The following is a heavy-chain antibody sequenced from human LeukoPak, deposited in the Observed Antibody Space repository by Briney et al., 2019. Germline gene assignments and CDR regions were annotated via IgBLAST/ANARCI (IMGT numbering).Heavy chain of an antibody. V-gene: IGHV1-2*02. D-gene: IGHD5-12*01. J-gene: IGHJ4*02. CDR2: INPNSGGT. Sequence: GASVKVPCKASGYTLTGYYMHWVRQAPGQGLEWMGWINPNSGGTNYAQKFQGRVTMTRDTSISTAYMELSRLRSEDTAVYYCAREGSGYDLPDYWGQGTLVTVSS. CDR3: AREGSGYDLPDY. CDR1: GYTLTGYY.